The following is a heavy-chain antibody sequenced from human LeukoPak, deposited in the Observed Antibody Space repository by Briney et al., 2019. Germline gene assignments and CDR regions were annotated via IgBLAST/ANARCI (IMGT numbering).Heavy chain of an antibody. CDR1: GYSVSSGYF. CDR3: VSPKTNGWFDS. D-gene: IGHD2-8*01. V-gene: IGHV4-38-2*02. CDR2: MYHTGTT. Sequence: SETLSLTCTVSGYSVSSGYFWGWIRQPPGKRLEWIGNMYHTGTTYYNPSLKSRVTITIDTSKNQFSLKLRSVTAADTAVYYCVSPKTNGWFDSWGQGSLVTVSS. J-gene: IGHJ5*01.